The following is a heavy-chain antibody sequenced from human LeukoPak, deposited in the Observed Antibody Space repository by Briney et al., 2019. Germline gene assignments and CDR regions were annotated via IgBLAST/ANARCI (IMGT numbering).Heavy chain of an antibody. V-gene: IGHV3-30-3*01. CDR1: GFTFSSYA. Sequence: GGSLRLSCAASGFTFSSYAMHWVRQAPGKGLEWVAVISYDGSNKYYADSVKGRFTISRDNSKNTLYLQMNSLRAEDTAVYYCARDHDTTYYFDYWGQGTLVTVSS. D-gene: IGHD1-26*01. J-gene: IGHJ4*02. CDR2: ISYDGSNK. CDR3: ARDHDTTYYFDY.